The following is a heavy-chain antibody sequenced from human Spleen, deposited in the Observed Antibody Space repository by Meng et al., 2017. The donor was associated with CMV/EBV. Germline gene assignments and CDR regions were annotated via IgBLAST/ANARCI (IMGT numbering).Heavy chain of an antibody. J-gene: IGHJ6*02. Sequence: GESLKISCAASGFTFNSYAMSWVRQTPGKGLEWVSAISGSGGSTYYADSVKGRFTISRDNSKNTLYLQMNSLRAEDTAVYYCAKDSDSMDVWGQGTTVTVSS. V-gene: IGHV3-23*01. CDR2: ISGSGGST. D-gene: IGHD3-3*01. CDR3: AKDSDSMDV. CDR1: GFTFNSYA.